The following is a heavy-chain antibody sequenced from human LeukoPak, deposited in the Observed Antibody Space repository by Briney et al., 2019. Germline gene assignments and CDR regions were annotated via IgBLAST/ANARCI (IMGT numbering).Heavy chain of an antibody. CDR3: ARDHSVAATGYFDY. Sequence: ASGKVSCKGSGYTFTSYYMHWVRQAPGQGGEWMGMINPSGGSTSYAQKFQGRVTMTRDTSTSTVYMELSSLRSEDTAVYYCARDHSVAATGYFDYWGQGTLVTVSS. CDR1: GYTFTSYY. D-gene: IGHD6-19*01. V-gene: IGHV1-46*01. J-gene: IGHJ4*02. CDR2: INPSGGST.